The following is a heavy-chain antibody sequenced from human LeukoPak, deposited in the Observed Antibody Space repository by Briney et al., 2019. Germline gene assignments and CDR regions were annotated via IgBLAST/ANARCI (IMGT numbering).Heavy chain of an antibody. V-gene: IGHV3-30*03. D-gene: IGHD3-22*01. CDR2: ISYDGSNK. J-gene: IGHJ4*02. CDR3: ARNLDYYDR. CDR1: GFPFSSYW. Sequence: GGSLRLSCVASGFPFSSYWMTWVRQAPGKGLEWVAVISYDGSNKYYADSVKGRFTISRDNSKNTLYLQMNSLRAEDTAVYYCARNLDYYDRWGQGTLVTVSS.